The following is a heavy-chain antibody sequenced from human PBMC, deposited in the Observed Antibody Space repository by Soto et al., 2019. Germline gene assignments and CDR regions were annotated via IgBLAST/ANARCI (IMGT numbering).Heavy chain of an antibody. CDR1: GGSFSGYY. CDR3: ARGRTFFEGVRYYYYGMDV. D-gene: IGHD3-3*02. Sequence: PSETLSLTCAVYGGSFSGYYWSWIRQPPGKGLEWIGEINHSGSTNYNPSLKSRVTISVDTSKNQFSLKLSSVTAADTAVYYCARGRTFFEGVRYYYYGMDVCGQGTPVTLAS. J-gene: IGHJ6*02. CDR2: INHSGST. V-gene: IGHV4-34*01.